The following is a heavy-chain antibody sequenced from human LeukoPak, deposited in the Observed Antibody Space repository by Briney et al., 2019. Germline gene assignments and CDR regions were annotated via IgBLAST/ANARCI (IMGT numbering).Heavy chain of an antibody. CDR1: GFTVSSNY. CDR3: ARLSGFYHYFDY. D-gene: IGHD3-10*01. CDR2: IYSGGST. J-gene: IGHJ4*02. V-gene: IGHV3-53*01. Sequence: GGSLRLSCAASGFTVSSNYMSWVRQAPGKGLEWVSVIYSGGSTYYADSVKGRFTISRDNSKNTLYLQMNSLRAEDTAVYYRARLSGFYHYFDYWGQGTLVTVSS.